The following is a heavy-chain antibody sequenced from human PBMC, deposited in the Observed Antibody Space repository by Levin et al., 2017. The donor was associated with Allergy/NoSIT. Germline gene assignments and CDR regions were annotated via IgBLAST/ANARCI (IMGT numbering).Heavy chain of an antibody. Sequence: SETLSLTCAVSGGSISSSNWWSWVRQPPGKGLEWIGEIYHSGSTNYNPSLKSRVTISVDKSKNQFSLKLSSVTAADTAVYYCARDSGGGSGSLFDAFDIWGQGTMVTVSS. CDR2: IYHSGST. J-gene: IGHJ3*02. CDR3: ARDSGGGSGSLFDAFDI. CDR1: GGSISSSNW. D-gene: IGHD3-10*01. V-gene: IGHV4-4*02.